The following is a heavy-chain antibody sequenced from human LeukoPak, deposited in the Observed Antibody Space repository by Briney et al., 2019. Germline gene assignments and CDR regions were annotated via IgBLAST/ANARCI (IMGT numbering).Heavy chain of an antibody. CDR3: ASGTIFGVIAPYCFHS. V-gene: IGHV4-59*01. Sequence: SETLSLTCTVSAGSIGSYYWNWIRQVPGKGLEWIGDIFYGANTYYNPSLKDRVTMSMDTSKSQVSLKLTSVTAADTAVYYCASGTIFGVIAPYCFHSWGQGTLVTVSP. CDR2: IFYGANT. D-gene: IGHD3-3*01. CDR1: AGSIGSYY. J-gene: IGHJ4*02.